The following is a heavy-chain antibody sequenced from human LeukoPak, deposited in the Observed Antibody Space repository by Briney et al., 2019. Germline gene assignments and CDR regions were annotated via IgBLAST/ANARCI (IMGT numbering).Heavy chain of an antibody. V-gene: IGHV4-34*01. J-gene: IGHJ4*02. Sequence: PSETLSLTCAVYGGSFSGYYWSWIRQPPGKGLEWIGEINHSGSTNYNPSLKSRVTISVDTSKNQFSLKLSSVTAADTAVYYCARVSIEYSSGWYNDYWGQGTLVTVSS. CDR1: GGSFSGYY. CDR2: INHSGST. D-gene: IGHD6-19*01. CDR3: ARVSIEYSSGWYNDY.